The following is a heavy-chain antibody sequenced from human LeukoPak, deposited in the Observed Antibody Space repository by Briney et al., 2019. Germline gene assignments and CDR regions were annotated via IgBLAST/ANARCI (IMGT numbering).Heavy chain of an antibody. Sequence: PSETPSLTCTVSGGSISSGGYYWSWIHQHPGKGLEWIGYIYYSGSTYYNPSLKSRVTISVDTSKNQFSLKLSSVTAADTAVYYCARGIGEYYDFWSGFIHPFYFDYWGQGTLVTVSS. J-gene: IGHJ4*02. CDR2: IYYSGST. CDR3: ARGIGEYYDFWSGFIHPFYFDY. V-gene: IGHV4-31*03. D-gene: IGHD3-3*01. CDR1: GGSISSGGYY.